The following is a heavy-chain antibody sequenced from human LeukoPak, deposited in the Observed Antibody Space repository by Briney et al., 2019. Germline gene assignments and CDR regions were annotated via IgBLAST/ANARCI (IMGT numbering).Heavy chain of an antibody. V-gene: IGHV3-21*01. J-gene: IGHJ3*02. CDR1: GFTFSSYS. CDR3: ARPTAVGAAPRAFDI. Sequence: GGSLRLSCAASGFTFSSYSMNWVRQAPGKGLEWVSSISSSSSYIYYADSVKGRFTISRDNAKSSLYLQMNSLRAEDTAVYYCARPTAVGAAPRAFDIWGQGTMVTVSS. D-gene: IGHD2-15*01. CDR2: ISSSSSYI.